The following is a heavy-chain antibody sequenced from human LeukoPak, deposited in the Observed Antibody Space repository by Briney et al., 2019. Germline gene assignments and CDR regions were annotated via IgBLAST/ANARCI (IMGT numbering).Heavy chain of an antibody. CDR1: GYSFTSYW. D-gene: IGHD1-26*01. V-gene: IGHV5-51*01. CDR2: IYSGDSDT. CDR3: ARRYSGSSYYFDF. J-gene: IGHJ4*02. Sequence: PGESLKISCKGSGYSFTSYWIGWVRQMPGKGLEWMGIIYSGDSDTIYSPSFQGQVTFSADKSISTAYLQWASLKASDTAMYYCARRYSGSSYYFDFWGQGTLVTVSS.